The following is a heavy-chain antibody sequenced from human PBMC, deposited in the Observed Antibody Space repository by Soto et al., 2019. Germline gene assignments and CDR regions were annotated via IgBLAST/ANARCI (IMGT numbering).Heavy chain of an antibody. J-gene: IGHJ4*02. CDR1: GGSVSDKPYY. V-gene: IGHV4-61*01. Sequence: SETLSLTCSVSGGSVSDKPYYWTWIRQPPGKRLEWIGAIYYTGSTTYNPSLRSRVTFSVDTSKNQFSLSLTSVTAADTAVYFCAKVLSGGHLDYWGQGTLVTVSS. D-gene: IGHD6-25*01. CDR2: IYYTGST. CDR3: AKVLSGGHLDY.